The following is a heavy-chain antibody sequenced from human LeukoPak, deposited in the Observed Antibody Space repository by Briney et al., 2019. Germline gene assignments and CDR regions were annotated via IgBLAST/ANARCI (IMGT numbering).Heavy chain of an antibody. CDR3: ARRGRCSGGSCYAREDY. CDR1: GYTFTGYY. CDR2: INPNSGGT. Sequence: GDSVKVSCKASGYTFTGYYMHWVRQAPGQGLEWMGWINPNSGGTNDAQKFQGRVTRTRDTFISTAYMELSRLRSDDTAVYYCARRGRCSGGSCYAREDYWGQRTLVTVSS. V-gene: IGHV1-2*02. J-gene: IGHJ4*02. D-gene: IGHD2-15*01.